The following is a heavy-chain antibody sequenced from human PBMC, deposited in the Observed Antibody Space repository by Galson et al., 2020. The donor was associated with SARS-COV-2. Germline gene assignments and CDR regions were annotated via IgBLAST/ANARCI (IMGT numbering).Heavy chain of an antibody. D-gene: IGHD2-8*01. V-gene: IGHV3-49*04. J-gene: IGHJ4*02. CDR3: ARALMLDS. CDR1: GFTFGDYG. CDR2: IRSKAFSETT. Sequence: GESLKISCAGSGFTFGDYGVNWVRQAPGKGLEWVGFIRSKAFSETTQYATSVRGRFTISRDDSKSIAYLQMNSLKTEDTAVYYCARALMLDSWGQGTLVTVSS.